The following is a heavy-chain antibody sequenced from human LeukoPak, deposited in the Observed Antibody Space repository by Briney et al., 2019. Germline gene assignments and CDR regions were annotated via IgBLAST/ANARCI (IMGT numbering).Heavy chain of an antibody. Sequence: GSLRLSCAASGFTFSSYAMSWVRQAPGKGLEWVSAISGSGGSTYYADSVKGRFTISRDNSKNTLYLQMNSLRAEDTAVYYCAKDRYNYCTNGVCPLDYWGQGTLVTVSS. D-gene: IGHD2-8*01. J-gene: IGHJ4*02. CDR3: AKDRYNYCTNGVCPLDY. CDR2: ISGSGGST. CDR1: GFTFSSYA. V-gene: IGHV3-23*01.